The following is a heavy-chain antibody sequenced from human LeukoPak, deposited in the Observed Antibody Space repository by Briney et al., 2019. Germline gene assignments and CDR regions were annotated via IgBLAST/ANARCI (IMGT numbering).Heavy chain of an antibody. CDR3: AELGITMIGGV. V-gene: IGHV3-23*01. CDR2: ISGSGGST. CDR1: GFTFSNYD. Sequence: GGSLRLSCVASGFTFSNYDMSWVRQAPGKGLEWVSTISGSGGSTYYADSVKGRFTISRDNSKNTLYLQMNSLRAEDTAVYYCAELGITMIGGVWGKGTTVTISS. J-gene: IGHJ6*04. D-gene: IGHD3-10*02.